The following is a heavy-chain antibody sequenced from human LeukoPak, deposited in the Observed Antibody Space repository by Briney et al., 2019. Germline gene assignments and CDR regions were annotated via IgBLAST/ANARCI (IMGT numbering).Heavy chain of an antibody. V-gene: IGHV4-59*01. CDR1: SGSIDNYY. J-gene: IGHJ4*02. CDR3: ARHLWSEYQKFDY. Sequence: PSETLSLTCTISSGSIDNYYWSWIRQPAGKGLEWIGQIYFSGNTNYNPSLKSRVTISVDRSKNQFSLKLSSVTAADKAVYYCARHLWSEYQKFDYWGQGTLVTVSS. D-gene: IGHD3-3*01. CDR2: IYFSGNT.